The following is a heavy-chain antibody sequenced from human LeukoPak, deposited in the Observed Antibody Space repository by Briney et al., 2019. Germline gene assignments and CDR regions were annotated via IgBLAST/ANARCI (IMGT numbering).Heavy chain of an antibody. CDR2: IWHDGSRK. Sequence: PGGSLRLSCAASGFTLSNYGMHWVRQAPGKGLEWVAAIWHDGSRKYYAESVKGRITLSRDNARNTVYVQTNSLRAEDTAVYYCARDEGDTTGYYPGLWGQGTLVTVSS. CDR1: GFTLSNYG. V-gene: IGHV3-33*01. J-gene: IGHJ1*01. CDR3: ARDEGDTTGYYPGL. D-gene: IGHD3-22*01.